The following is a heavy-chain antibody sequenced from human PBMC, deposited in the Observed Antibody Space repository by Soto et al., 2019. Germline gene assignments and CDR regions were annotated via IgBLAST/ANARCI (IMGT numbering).Heavy chain of an antibody. Sequence: GASVKVSCKASGYTFTGYYMHWVRQAPGQGLEWMGWINPNSGGTNYAQKFQGRVTMTRDTSISTAYMELSRLRSDDTAVYYCARLWELLDYYYGMDVWGQGTMVTVSS. CDR3: ARLWELLDYYYGMDV. CDR2: INPNSGGT. V-gene: IGHV1-2*02. CDR1: GYTFTGYY. D-gene: IGHD1-26*01. J-gene: IGHJ6*02.